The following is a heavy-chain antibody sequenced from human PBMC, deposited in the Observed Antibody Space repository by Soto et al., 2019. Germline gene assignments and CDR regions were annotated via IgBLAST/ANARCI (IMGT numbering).Heavy chain of an antibody. V-gene: IGHV3-7*03. CDR3: AGWGGHDYNY. CDR2: INPDGNVG. J-gene: IGHJ4*02. Sequence: EVQLLGSGGGLVQPGGSLRLSCVGSGFTFSTYWMNWVRQAPGKGLEWVANINPDGNVGTYVDSVRGRFTTSRDNAKNSLYLHMNSLRAADTAVYFCAGWGGHDYNYWGQGIMVTVSS. CDR1: GFTFSTYW. D-gene: IGHD4-4*01.